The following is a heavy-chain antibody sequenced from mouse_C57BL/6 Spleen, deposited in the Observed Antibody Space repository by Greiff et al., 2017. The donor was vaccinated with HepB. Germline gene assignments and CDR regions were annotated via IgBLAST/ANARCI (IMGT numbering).Heavy chain of an antibody. CDR2: INPNNGGT. Sequence: EVQLQQSGPELVKPGASVKISCKASGYTFTDYYMNWVKQSHGQSLEWIGDINPNNGGTSYNQKFKGKATLTADKSSSTAYMELRSLASEDSAVYYCERRGYYGSSYGFAYWGQGTLVTVSA. CDR1: GYTFTDYY. D-gene: IGHD1-1*01. V-gene: IGHV1-26*01. J-gene: IGHJ3*01. CDR3: ERRGYYGSSYGFAY.